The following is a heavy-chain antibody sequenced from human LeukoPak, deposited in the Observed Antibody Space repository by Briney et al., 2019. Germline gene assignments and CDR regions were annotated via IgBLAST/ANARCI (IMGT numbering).Heavy chain of an antibody. J-gene: IGHJ4*02. V-gene: IGHV3-30*04. CDR2: ISYDGSNK. D-gene: IGHD3-22*01. CDR3: ARLYDFDY. Sequence: PGRSLRLSCAASGFTFSSYAMHWVRQAPGKGLEWVAVISYDGSNKYYADSVKGRFTISRDNSKNTLYLQMNSLRAEDTAVYYCARLYDFDYWGQGTLVTVSS. CDR1: GFTFSSYA.